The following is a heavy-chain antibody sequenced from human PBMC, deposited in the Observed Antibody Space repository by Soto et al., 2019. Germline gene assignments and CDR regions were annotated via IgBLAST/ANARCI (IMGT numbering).Heavy chain of an antibody. J-gene: IGHJ3*02. CDR2: ISGSGDTR. CDR3: AKDDDRGWYLSDAFDI. CDR1: GFTLSRYA. V-gene: IGHV3-23*01. D-gene: IGHD6-19*01. Sequence: EVQLLESGGGLVQPGGSLRLSCAASGFTLSRYAMSWVRQAPGKGLEWVSIISGSGDTRYYADSVKGRFTISRDNSKNTLYLQMNGLRDEDTAVYYCAKDDDRGWYLSDAFDIWGQGTMVTVSS.